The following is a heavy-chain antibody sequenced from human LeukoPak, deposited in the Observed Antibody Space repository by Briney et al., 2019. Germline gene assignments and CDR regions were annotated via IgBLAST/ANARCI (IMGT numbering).Heavy chain of an antibody. CDR2: ISYDGSNK. CDR1: GFTFSSYA. Sequence: PGGSLRLSCAASGFTFSSYAMHWVRQAPGKVLEWVAVISYDGSNKYYADSVKGRFTISRDNSKNTLYLQMNSLRAEDTAVYYCARTSQYYYYYMDVWGKGTTVTVSS. V-gene: IGHV3-30*04. CDR3: ARTSQYYYYYMDV. J-gene: IGHJ6*03.